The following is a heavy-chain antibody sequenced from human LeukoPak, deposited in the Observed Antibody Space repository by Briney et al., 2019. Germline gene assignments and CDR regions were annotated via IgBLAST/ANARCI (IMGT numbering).Heavy chain of an antibody. Sequence: GGSLRLSCAASGFTLSSYAMSWIRQAPGKGLEWDSAISGRGGSTYYADSVQGRFTISRDNSKNTLYLRMNSLRAEDTAVYYCAKGGYCSSTSCYGYYYYGMDVWGKGTTVTVSS. CDR1: GFTLSSYA. V-gene: IGHV3-23*01. CDR3: AKGGYCSSTSCYGYYYYGMDV. D-gene: IGHD2-2*01. J-gene: IGHJ6*04. CDR2: ISGRGGST.